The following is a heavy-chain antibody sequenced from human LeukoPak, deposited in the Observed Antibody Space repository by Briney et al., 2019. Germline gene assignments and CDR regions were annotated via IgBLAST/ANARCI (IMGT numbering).Heavy chain of an antibody. Sequence: ASVKVSCKASGYTFTSYGISWVRQAPGQGLEWMGIINPSGGSTSYAQKFQGRVTMTRDTSTSTVYMELSSLRSEDTAVYYCARDGCSGGSCYSDYWGQGTLVTVSS. D-gene: IGHD2-15*01. V-gene: IGHV1-46*01. CDR2: INPSGGST. CDR1: GYTFTSYG. J-gene: IGHJ4*02. CDR3: ARDGCSGGSCYSDY.